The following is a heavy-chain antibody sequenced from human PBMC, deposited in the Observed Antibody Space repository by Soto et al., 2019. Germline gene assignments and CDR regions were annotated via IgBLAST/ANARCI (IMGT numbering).Heavy chain of an antibody. V-gene: IGHV1-18*01. CDR2: ISAYNGNT. D-gene: IGHD2-15*01. Sequence: QVQLVQSGVEVKKPGASVKVSCKASGYTFRNFGISWVRQVPGQEFEWMGWISAYNGNTFSAQKVQDRLTMTTDKSTTTAYMELRSLRSDDTAIYYCARDRPLWELLLGDYHYYGMDVWGQGTTVSVSS. J-gene: IGHJ6*02. CDR3: ARDRPLWELLLGDYHYYGMDV. CDR1: GYTFRNFG.